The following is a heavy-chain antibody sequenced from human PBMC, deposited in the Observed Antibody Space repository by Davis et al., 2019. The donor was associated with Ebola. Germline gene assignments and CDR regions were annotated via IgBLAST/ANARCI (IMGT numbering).Heavy chain of an antibody. D-gene: IGHD2-15*01. CDR1: GYTLTELS. CDR2: FDPNDGEI. Sequence: ASVKVSCKVSGYTLTELSMHWVRQAPGKGLEWMGGFDPNDGEIIYAQKFQGRVTMTEDTSRDTAYMELSSLRSEDTAVYYCATNRRCNGGRCYLSYYYYYGMDVWGQGTTVTVSS. CDR3: ATNRRCNGGRCYLSYYYYYGMDV. V-gene: IGHV1-24*01. J-gene: IGHJ6*02.